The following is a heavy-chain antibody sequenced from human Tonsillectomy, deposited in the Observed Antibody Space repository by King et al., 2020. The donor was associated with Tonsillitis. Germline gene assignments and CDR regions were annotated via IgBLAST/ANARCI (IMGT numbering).Heavy chain of an antibody. J-gene: IGHJ4*02. Sequence: VQLVESGGGLVQPGGSLRLSCAASEFTFSSYALSWVRQAPGKGLEWVSSISGSGGTTYYADSVKGRFTISRDNSKNTLYLQMNSLRAEDTAVYYCAKDLWLRSTALYFDFWGQGTLVTVSS. D-gene: IGHD5-18*01. CDR3: AKDLWLRSTALYFDF. V-gene: IGHV3-23*04. CDR2: ISGSGGTT. CDR1: EFTFSSYA.